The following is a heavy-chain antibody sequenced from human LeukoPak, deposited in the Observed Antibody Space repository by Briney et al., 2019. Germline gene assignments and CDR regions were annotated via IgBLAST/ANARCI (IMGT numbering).Heavy chain of an antibody. CDR2: IYTSGST. D-gene: IGHD3-10*01. CDR3: ARITQVGGSGNDAFDI. Sequence: SETLSLTCTVSGASISSYYRSWIRQPPGKGPEWIGYIYTSGSTNYNPSLKSRVTMSVDTSKNQFSLKLSSVTAADTAVYYCARITQVGGSGNDAFDIWGQGTMVTVSS. V-gene: IGHV4-4*08. CDR1: GASISSYY. J-gene: IGHJ3*02.